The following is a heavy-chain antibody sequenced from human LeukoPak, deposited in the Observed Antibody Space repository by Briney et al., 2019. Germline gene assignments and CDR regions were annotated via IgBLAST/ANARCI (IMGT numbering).Heavy chain of an antibody. J-gene: IGHJ4*02. Sequence: SETLSLTCIVSGGSISSYYWSWIRHPPGKGLEWIGYIYYSGSTHYNPSLKSRVTISVDTSKNQFSLELNSVTAADTAVYYCARAGPGYCSSTSCYYFDYWGQGTLVTVSS. V-gene: IGHV4-59*01. CDR3: ARAGPGYCSSTSCYYFDY. D-gene: IGHD2-2*01. CDR1: GGSISSYY. CDR2: IYYSGST.